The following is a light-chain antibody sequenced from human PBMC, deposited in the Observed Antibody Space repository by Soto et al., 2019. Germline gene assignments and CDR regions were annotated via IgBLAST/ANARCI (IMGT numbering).Light chain of an antibody. J-gene: IGKJ1*01. CDR3: QQYNNWPWT. V-gene: IGKV3-15*01. Sequence: EIVMTQSPATLSVSPGGRATLSCRASQSVSTNLAWYQQKPGQAPRLLIYNALTRATGIPARFSGSGSGTDFTLTISSLQSEDFAVYYCQQYNNWPWTFGQGTKVDIK. CDR1: QSVSTN. CDR2: NAL.